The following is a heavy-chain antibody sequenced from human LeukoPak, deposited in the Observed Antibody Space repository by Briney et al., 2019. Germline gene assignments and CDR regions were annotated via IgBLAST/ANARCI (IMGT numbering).Heavy chain of an antibody. J-gene: IGHJ4*02. CDR2: ASYSGST. D-gene: IGHD4-23*01. V-gene: IGHV4-39*01. CDR3: ARLRSYGGNRVIDY. Sequence: SETLSLTCTVSGGAISNTSYYWGWIRQPPGNGLEWIVSASYSGSTYYNPSLESRVIISVDTSKNQFSLRLSSVTAADTAIYYCARLRSYGGNRVIDYWGQGTLVAVSS. CDR1: GGAISNTSYY.